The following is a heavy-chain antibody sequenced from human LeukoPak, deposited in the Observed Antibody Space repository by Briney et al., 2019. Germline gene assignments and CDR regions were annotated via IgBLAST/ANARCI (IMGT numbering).Heavy chain of an antibody. CDR3: ARVGPIAAADIGAFDY. J-gene: IGHJ4*02. V-gene: IGHV4-59*01. CDR1: GGSISSYY. Sequence: SETLSLTCTVSGGSISSYYWSWIRQPPGKGLEWIGYIYYSGSTNYNPSLKSRVTISVDTSKNQFSLKLSSVTAAGTAVYYCARVGPIAAADIGAFDYWGQGTLVTVSS. D-gene: IGHD6-13*01. CDR2: IYYSGST.